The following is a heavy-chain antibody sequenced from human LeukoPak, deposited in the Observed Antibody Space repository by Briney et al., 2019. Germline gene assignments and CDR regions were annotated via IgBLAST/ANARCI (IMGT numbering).Heavy chain of an antibody. CDR2: ISATGGST. D-gene: IGHD3-22*01. CDR3: AKDITYYDSSGSPYFDY. V-gene: IGHV3-23*01. CDR1: GFTFSSYA. Sequence: GGSLRLSCAASGFTFSSYAMSWVRQAPGKGLEWVSAISATGGSTYYADSVKGRFTISRDNSKNTLYLQMNSLRAEDTAVYYCAKDITYYDSSGSPYFDYWGQGTLVTVSS. J-gene: IGHJ4*02.